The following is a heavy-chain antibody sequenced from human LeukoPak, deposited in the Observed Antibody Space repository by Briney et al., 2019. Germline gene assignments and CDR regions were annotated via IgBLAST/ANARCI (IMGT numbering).Heavy chain of an antibody. J-gene: IGHJ4*02. D-gene: IGHD4-11*01. CDR3: ARGRLPIDY. CDR1: GGSISSYH. CDR2: IYYSGST. V-gene: IGHV4-59*01. Sequence: PSETLSLTCTVSGGSISSYHWSWIRQPPGKGLEWIGYIYYSGSTNYNPSLKSRVTISVDTSKNQFSLKLSSVTAADTAVYYCARGRLPIDYWGQGTLVTVSS.